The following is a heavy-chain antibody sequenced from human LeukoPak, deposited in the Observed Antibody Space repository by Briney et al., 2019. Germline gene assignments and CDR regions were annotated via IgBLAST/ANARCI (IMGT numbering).Heavy chain of an antibody. Sequence: PGGSLRLSCAASGFTFSSYAMRWVRQAPGKGLEWVSVIYSGGSTYYADSVKGRFTISRHNSKNTLYLQMNSLRAEDTAVYYCARIGNIVATASFDYWGQGTLVTVSS. CDR3: ARIGNIVATASFDY. CDR2: IYSGGST. CDR1: GFTFSSYA. V-gene: IGHV3-53*04. D-gene: IGHD5-12*01. J-gene: IGHJ4*02.